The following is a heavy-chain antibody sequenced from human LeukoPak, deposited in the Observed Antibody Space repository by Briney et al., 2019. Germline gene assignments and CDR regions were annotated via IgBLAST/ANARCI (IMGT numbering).Heavy chain of an antibody. Sequence: PGGSLSLSCAASGFAVSSNYMSWVRQAPGKGLEWVSAIYSGGSTYYADSVKGRFTISRDNSKNTLYLQMNSLRAKDTAVYYCVRDSVGLYYFNYWGQGTLVTVSS. D-gene: IGHD1-26*01. CDR3: VRDSVGLYYFNY. V-gene: IGHV3-53*01. CDR2: IYSGGST. J-gene: IGHJ4*02. CDR1: GFAVSSNY.